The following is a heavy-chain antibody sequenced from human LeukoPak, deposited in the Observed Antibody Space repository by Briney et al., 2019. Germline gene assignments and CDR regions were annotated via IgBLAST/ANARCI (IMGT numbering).Heavy chain of an antibody. J-gene: IGHJ5*02. D-gene: IGHD3-9*01. CDR3: AKANLYDILTGYYNFNL. CDR1: GFTFSSYG. CDR2: ISYDGSNK. V-gene: IGHV3-30*18. Sequence: GGSLRLSCAASGFTFSSYGMHWVRQAPGKGLEWVAVISYDGSNKYYADSVKGRFTISRDNSKNTLYLQMNSLRAEDTAVYYCAKANLYDILTGYYNFNLWGQGTLVTVSS.